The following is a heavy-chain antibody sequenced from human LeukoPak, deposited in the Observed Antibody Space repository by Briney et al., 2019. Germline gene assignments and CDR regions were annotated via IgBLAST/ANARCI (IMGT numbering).Heavy chain of an antibody. V-gene: IGHV3-15*01. D-gene: IGHD6-19*01. J-gene: IGHJ4*02. CDR2: IYSSSNGEAT. CDR1: GVTFSNAC. Sequence: GGSLRLSCAASGVTFSNACMTWLRQAPGKGLEWVGRIYSSSNGEATDYGAPVKGRFTMSRDDSKKTLNRQRNSVKTEDTYAYYCTTYSSGSCPFWGQGTLVTVSS. CDR3: TTYSSGSCPF.